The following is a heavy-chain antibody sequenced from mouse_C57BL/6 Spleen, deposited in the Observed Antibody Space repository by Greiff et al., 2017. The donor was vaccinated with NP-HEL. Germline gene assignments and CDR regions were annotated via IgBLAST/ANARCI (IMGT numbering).Heavy chain of an antibody. J-gene: IGHJ1*03. CDR3: ARSEIYYYGSSYVSHWYFDV. D-gene: IGHD1-1*01. V-gene: IGHV1-64*01. CDR1: GYTFTSYW. CDR2: IHPNSGST. Sequence: QVHVKQPGAELVKPGASVKLSCKASGYTFTSYWMHWVKQRPGQGLEWIGMIHPNSGSTNYNEKFKSKATLTVDKSSSTAYMQLSSLTSEDSAVYYCARSEIYYYGSSYVSHWYFDVWGTGTTVTVSS.